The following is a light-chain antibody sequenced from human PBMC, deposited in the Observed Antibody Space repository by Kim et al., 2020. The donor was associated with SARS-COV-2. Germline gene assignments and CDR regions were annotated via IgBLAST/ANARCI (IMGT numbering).Light chain of an antibody. CDR2: NGS. J-gene: IGKJ2*01. CDR3: QQYASAPYT. V-gene: IGKV3-20*01. CDR1: QSVTSNF. Sequence: EVVLTQSPGTLSLSPGERATLSCRASQSVTSNFLAWYQRKPGQAPRLLISNGSNRATDIPDRFSGSGSGTDFTLTISSLEPEDFAVYYCQQYASAPYTFGRGTKLEI.